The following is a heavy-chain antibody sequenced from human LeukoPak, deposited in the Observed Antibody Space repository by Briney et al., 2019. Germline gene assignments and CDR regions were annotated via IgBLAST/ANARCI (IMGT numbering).Heavy chain of an antibody. CDR2: ISGSGGST. J-gene: IGHJ5*02. Sequence: GGSLRLSCAASGFTFSSYAISWVRQAPGKGLEWVSAISGSGGSTYYADSVKGRFTISRDNSKNTLYLQMNSLRAEDTAVYYCAKIGAALTGYWDWFDPWGQGTLVTVSS. CDR1: GFTFSSYA. CDR3: AKIGAALTGYWDWFDP. V-gene: IGHV3-23*01. D-gene: IGHD3-9*01.